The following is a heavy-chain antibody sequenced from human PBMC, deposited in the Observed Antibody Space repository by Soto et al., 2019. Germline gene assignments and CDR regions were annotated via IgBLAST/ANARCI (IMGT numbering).Heavy chain of an antibody. CDR1: GFTFSSYA. CDR2: VSGSGNKT. CDR3: VRGMRLHFDL. V-gene: IGHV3-23*01. Sequence: EVQLLESGGGVVQPGGSLRLACGVSGFTFSSYAMRWVRQAPGKGLEWVSAVSGSGNKTFYADSVKGRFTISRDNYKNTLNLHMRSVSVDDTAVYYCVRGMRLHFDLWCQGTLGTVSS. J-gene: IGHJ4*02.